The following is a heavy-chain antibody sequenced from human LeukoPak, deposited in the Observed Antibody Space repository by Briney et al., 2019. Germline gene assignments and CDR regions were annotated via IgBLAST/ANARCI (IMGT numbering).Heavy chain of an antibody. CDR1: GFTVSANY. J-gene: IGHJ4*02. CDR2: ICSGGST. CDR3: ARDNGYNSGSLGY. V-gene: IGHV3-66*02. Sequence: PGGSLRLSCAASGFTVSANYMSWVRQAPGKGLEWVSVICSGGSTYYADSVKGRFTIFRDSSKNTLYLQMNSLRAEDTAVYCCARDNGYNSGSLGYWGQGTLVTVSS. D-gene: IGHD6-19*01.